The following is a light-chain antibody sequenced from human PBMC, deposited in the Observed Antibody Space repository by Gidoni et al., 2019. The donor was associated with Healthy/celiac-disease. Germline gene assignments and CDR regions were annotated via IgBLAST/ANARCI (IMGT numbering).Light chain of an antibody. CDR2: SNN. J-gene: IGLJ3*02. CDR1: SSNIGSNT. Sequence: QSVLTQPPSASGTPGQRVTSSCSGSSSNIGSNTVNWYQQLPGTAPKLLIYSNNQRPSGVPARFSGSKSGTSASLAISGLQSEDEADYYCAAWDDSLNGRVFGGGTKLTVL. CDR3: AAWDDSLNGRV. V-gene: IGLV1-44*01.